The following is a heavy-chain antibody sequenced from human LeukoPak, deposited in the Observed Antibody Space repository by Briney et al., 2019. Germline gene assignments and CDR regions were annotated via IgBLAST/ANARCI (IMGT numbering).Heavy chain of an antibody. D-gene: IGHD3-22*01. CDR1: RFSFSSYS. CDR2: ISTGSSTI. Sequence: GGSLRLSCVGSRFSFSSYSMNWVRQAPGKGLEWVSYISTGSSTIYYADSVKGRFTISRDDAKNSLYLQMNSLRAEDTAVYYCARERGYYDSSQDYWGQGTLVTVSS. CDR3: ARERGYYDSSQDY. V-gene: IGHV3-48*01. J-gene: IGHJ4*02.